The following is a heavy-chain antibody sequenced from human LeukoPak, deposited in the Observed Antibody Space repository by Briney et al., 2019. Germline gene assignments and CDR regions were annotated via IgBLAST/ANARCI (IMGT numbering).Heavy chain of an antibody. CDR3: VRDQITVSTPFFDY. CDR2: INCNSGGT. V-gene: IGHV1-2*02. D-gene: IGHD4-17*01. J-gene: IGHJ4*02. CDR1: GYTFTGYY. Sequence: AASVKVSCKASGYTFTGYYIHWVRQAPGQGLEWMGWINCNSGGTSYAQKFQGRVTMTRDTSMSTVYLELRTLKSDDTAVYYCVRDQITVSTPFFDYWGQGTLVTVSS.